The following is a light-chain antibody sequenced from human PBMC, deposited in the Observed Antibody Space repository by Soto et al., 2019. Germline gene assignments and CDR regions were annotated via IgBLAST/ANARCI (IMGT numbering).Light chain of an antibody. Sequence: QSVASPPPSASLNTSEGGSICCSGSNSNTGSNYVYWYQQLPGTAPKLLTSRNNQRPSGVPDRFSGSKSGTSASLASSGLRSDDEADYFCATWDASLNGFAVFGTGPKV. V-gene: IGLV1-47*01. J-gene: IGLJ1*01. CDR2: RNN. CDR1: NSNTGSNY. CDR3: ATWDASLNGFAV.